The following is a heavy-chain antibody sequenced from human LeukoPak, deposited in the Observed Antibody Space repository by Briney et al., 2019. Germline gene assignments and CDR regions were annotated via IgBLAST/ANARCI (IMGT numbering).Heavy chain of an antibody. CDR3: ARGSSCYFSPGAYYYYGMDV. D-gene: IGHD3-22*01. J-gene: IGHJ6*02. CDR1: GGTFSSYA. CDR2: IIPIFGTA. Sequence: SVKVSCKASGGTFSSYAISWVRQAPGQGLEWMGGIIPIFGTANYAQKFQGRVTITADESTSTAYMELSSLRSEDTAVYYCARGSSCYFSPGAYYYYGMDVCGQGTTVTVSS. V-gene: IGHV1-69*13.